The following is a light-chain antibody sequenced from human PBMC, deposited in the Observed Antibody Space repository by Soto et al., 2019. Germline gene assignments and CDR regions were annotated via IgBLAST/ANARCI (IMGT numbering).Light chain of an antibody. CDR3: QQRYDWPLT. V-gene: IGKV3-11*01. CDR1: QTVGNS. Sequence: EIVLTQSPATLSLSPGERATLSCRASQTVGNSLAWYQQKRGQAPRLLINDASNRATGIPGRFSGGGSGTDFTLTISSLEPEDFAVYYCQQRYDWPLTFGGGTKVDIK. CDR2: DAS. J-gene: IGKJ4*01.